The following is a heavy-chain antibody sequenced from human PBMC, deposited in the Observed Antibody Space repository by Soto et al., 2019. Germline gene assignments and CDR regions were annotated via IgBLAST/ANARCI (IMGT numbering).Heavy chain of an antibody. CDR1: GDSASSDTCH. CDR2: IYYSGTT. V-gene: IGHV4-39*01. D-gene: IGHD1-26*01. J-gene: IGHJ4*02. Sequence: QVQLQESGPGLVKPSETLSLTCTVSGDSASSDTCHWGWIRQPPGKGPEWIASIYYSGTTYFTSSLRARVAISVDTSKNQFSLRLSSVTAADTAVYYCVRHGKRDLLFDYWGQGTLVTVSS. CDR3: VRHGKRDLLFDY.